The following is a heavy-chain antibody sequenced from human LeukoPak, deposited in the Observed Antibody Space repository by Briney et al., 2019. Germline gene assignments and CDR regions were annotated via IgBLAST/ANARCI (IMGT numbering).Heavy chain of an antibody. D-gene: IGHD4-17*01. CDR3: ASTLTTETPYPFDY. J-gene: IGHJ4*02. CDR2: IIPIFGTA. CDR1: GGTFSSYA. V-gene: IGHV1-69*05. Sequence: ASVKVSCKASGGTFSSYAISWVRQAPGQGLEWMGGIIPIFGTANYAQKFQGRVTITTDESTSTAYMELSSLRSEDTAVYYCASTLTTETPYPFDYWGQGTLVTVSS.